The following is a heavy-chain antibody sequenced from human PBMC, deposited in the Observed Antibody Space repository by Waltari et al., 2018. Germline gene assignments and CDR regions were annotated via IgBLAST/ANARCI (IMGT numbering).Heavy chain of an antibody. CDR3: ARGRTGKRTGNFDY. Sequence: QVQLQQWGAGLSRPSGTLSLTCAVYGGSFSDYYWTWIRQPPGKGREWRGEISHIGTTNYNPAVKSRVTIALDTSKNQFSLKLNSVTAADTAMYYCARGRTGKRTGNFDYWGQGTLVTVSS. J-gene: IGHJ4*02. CDR1: GGSFSDYY. CDR2: ISHIGTT. D-gene: IGHD1-1*01. V-gene: IGHV4-34*01.